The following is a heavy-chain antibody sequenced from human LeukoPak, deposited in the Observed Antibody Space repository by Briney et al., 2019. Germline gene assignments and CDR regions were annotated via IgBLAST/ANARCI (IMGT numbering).Heavy chain of an antibody. CDR1: GLMFSTSG. CDR3: ARESGAAKIGQMLNY. D-gene: IGHD3-10*02. Sequence: GGSLRLSCAASGLMFSTSGMHWVRQAPGKGLEWVAFIQYDGSEIYYADPLKGRFTISRDNSKNTLYLQMNSLRAEDTAVFYCARESGAAKIGQMLNYWGQGTLVTVSS. CDR2: IQYDGSEI. V-gene: IGHV3-30*02. J-gene: IGHJ4*02.